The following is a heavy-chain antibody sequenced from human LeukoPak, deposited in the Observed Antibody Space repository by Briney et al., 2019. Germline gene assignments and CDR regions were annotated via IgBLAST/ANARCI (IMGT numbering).Heavy chain of an antibody. J-gene: IGHJ4*02. CDR1: GFTFRSYW. Sequence: GGSLRLSCAASGFTFRSYWMSWVRQAPGKGLEWVANMKQDGSEKYYVDSVKGRFTISRDNAKNSLYLQMNSLRAEDTAVYYCARETYYYPRGDYWGQGTLVTVSS. D-gene: IGHD3-10*01. CDR2: MKQDGSEK. V-gene: IGHV3-7*01. CDR3: ARETYYYPRGDY.